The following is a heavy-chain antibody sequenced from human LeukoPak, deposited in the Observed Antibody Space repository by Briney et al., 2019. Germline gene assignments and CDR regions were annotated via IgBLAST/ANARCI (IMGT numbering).Heavy chain of an antibody. V-gene: IGHV3-21*01. Sequence: GGSLRLSCAASGFTFSSYSMNWVRQAPGKGLEWVSSISTSSTYIYYADSVKGRFTISRDNAKNSLYLQMNSLRAEDTAVYYCARDPPFIIGTAFFDYWGQGTLVTVSS. CDR1: GFTFSSYS. D-gene: IGHD1-20*01. CDR3: ARDPPFIIGTAFFDY. CDR2: ISTSSTYI. J-gene: IGHJ4*02.